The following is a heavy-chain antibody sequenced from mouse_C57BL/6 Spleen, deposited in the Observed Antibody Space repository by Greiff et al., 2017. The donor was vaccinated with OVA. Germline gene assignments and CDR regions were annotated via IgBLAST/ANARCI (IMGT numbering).Heavy chain of an antibody. J-gene: IGHJ4*01. D-gene: IGHD2-3*01. CDR1: GYTFTDYN. Sequence: VQLQQSGPELVKPGASVKIPCKASGYTFTDYNMDWVKQSHGKSLEWIGDINPNNGGTIYNQKFKGKATLTVDKSSSTAYMELRSLTSEDTAVYYCARWRDGYYYYAMDYWGQGTSVTVSS. V-gene: IGHV1-18*01. CDR3: ARWRDGYYYYAMDY. CDR2: INPNNGGT.